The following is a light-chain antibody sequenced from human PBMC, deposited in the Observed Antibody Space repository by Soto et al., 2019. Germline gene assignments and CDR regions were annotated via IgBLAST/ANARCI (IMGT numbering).Light chain of an antibody. CDR2: NNN. CDR1: SSNIGSNF. CDR3: ATWYDSLNGLV. J-gene: IGLJ3*02. V-gene: IGLV1-44*01. Sequence: QSVLTQPPSASGTPGQRVTIPCSGSSSNIGSNFVNWYQQLPGTAPKLLMYNNNQRPSGVPDRFSGSKSGTSASLAISGLQSEDEADYHCATWYDSLNGLVFGGGTKLTVL.